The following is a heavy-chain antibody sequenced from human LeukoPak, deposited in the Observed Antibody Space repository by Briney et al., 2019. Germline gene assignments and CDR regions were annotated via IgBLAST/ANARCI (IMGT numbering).Heavy chain of an antibody. CDR3: ARTPGYSSGWYGYYYGMDV. CDR2: INHSGST. Sequence: SQTLSLTCTVSGGSISSGDYYWSWIRQPPGKGLEWIGEINHSGSTNYNPSLKSRVTISVDTSKNQFSLKLSSVTAADTAVYYCARTPGYSSGWYGYYYGMDVWGQGTTVTVSS. D-gene: IGHD6-19*01. V-gene: IGHV4-30-4*08. CDR1: GGSISSGDYY. J-gene: IGHJ6*02.